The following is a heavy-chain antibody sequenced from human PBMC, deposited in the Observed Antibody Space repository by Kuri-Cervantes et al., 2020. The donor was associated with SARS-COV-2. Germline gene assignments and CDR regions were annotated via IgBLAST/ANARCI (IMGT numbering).Heavy chain of an antibody. D-gene: IGHD3-16*01. J-gene: IGHJ4*02. Sequence: GESLKISCAASGFTFRTHGLNWVRQAPGRGLEWVALINGDGATTYYADSVKGRFTLSRDNAKNMLFLQMNSLRAEDTAVYYCARPYDYVWGSYDYWGQGTLVTVSS. CDR3: ARPYDYVWGSYDY. CDR1: GFTFRTHG. CDR2: INGDGATT. V-gene: IGHV3-74*01.